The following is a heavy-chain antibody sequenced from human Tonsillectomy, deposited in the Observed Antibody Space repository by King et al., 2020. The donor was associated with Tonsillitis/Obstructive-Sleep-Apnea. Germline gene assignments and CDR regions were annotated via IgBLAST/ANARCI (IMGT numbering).Heavy chain of an antibody. D-gene: IGHD2-2*01. V-gene: IGHV1-69*01. CDR2: IIPIFGTA. CDR3: ASSPAATPSYNYYSMDV. J-gene: IGHJ6*03. Sequence: VQLVESGAEVKKPGSSVKVSCKASGGTFSSYAISWVRQAPGQGLEWMGGIIPIFGTANYAQKFQGRVTITADESTSTAYMELSSLRSEDTAVYYCASSPAATPSYNYYSMDVWGKGTTVTVSS. CDR1: GGTFSSYA.